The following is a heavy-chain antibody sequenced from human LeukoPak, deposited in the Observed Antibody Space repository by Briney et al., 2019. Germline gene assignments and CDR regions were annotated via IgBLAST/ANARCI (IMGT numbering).Heavy chain of an antibody. CDR1: GYTSPAYG. J-gene: IGHJ4*02. D-gene: IGHD3-22*01. CDR3: ARAGHYDSSGHCLGMDY. CDR2: ISPYNGNT. Sequence: ASVKVSPKAPGYTSPAYGLTWVRQAPGQGLEWMGWISPYNGNTNYAQKLQGRVTMTKDTSTSTAYMELRSLRSDDTAVYYCARAGHYDSSGHCLGMDYWGQGTLVTVSS. V-gene: IGHV1-18*01.